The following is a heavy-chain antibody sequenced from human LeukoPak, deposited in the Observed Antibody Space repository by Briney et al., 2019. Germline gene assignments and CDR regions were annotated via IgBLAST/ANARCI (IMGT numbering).Heavy chain of an antibody. J-gene: IGHJ4*02. D-gene: IGHD6-19*01. Sequence: SVNVSCTASGGTFSSYAISWVRQAPGQGLEWMGGIIPIFGTANYAQKFQGRVTITADESTSTAYMELSSLRSEDTAVYYCARPVHYSQQWLEYWGQGTLVTVSS. CDR3: ARPVHYSQQWLEY. CDR1: GGTFSSYA. CDR2: IIPIFGTA. V-gene: IGHV1-69*13.